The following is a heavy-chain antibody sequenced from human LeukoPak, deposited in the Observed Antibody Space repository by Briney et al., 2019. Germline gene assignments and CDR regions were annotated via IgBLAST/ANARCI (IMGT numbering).Heavy chain of an antibody. CDR3: ARAAGNCSGGGCYFGY. CDR1: GGSFSGYY. CDR2: INHSGST. D-gene: IGHD2-15*01. Sequence: SETLSLTCAVYGGSFSGYYWSWIRQPPGKGLEWIGEINHSGSTNYNPSLKSRVTISVDTSKNQFSLKLSSVTAADTAVYYCARAAGNCSGGGCYFGYWGQGTLVTVSS. V-gene: IGHV4-34*01. J-gene: IGHJ4*02.